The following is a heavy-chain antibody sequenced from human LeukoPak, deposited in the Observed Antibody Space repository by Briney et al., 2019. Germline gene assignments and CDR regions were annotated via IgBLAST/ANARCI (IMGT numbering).Heavy chain of an antibody. J-gene: IGHJ4*02. CDR3: ARGSRELYYFDY. CDR1: GGSISSYY. D-gene: IGHD1-7*01. V-gene: IGHV4-59*01. CDR2: IYYSGCT. Sequence: SETLSLTCTVSGGSISSYYWSWLRQPPGKGLEWIAHIYYSGCTKYNPSLKSRVTISEDASRTQFSLKLNSVAAADTAVYYCARGSRELYYFDYWGQGSLVTVSS.